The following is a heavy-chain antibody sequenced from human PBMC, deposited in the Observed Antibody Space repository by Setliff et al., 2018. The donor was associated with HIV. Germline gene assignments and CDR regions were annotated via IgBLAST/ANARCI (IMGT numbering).Heavy chain of an antibody. V-gene: IGHV1-3*04. D-gene: IGHD2-2*01. CDR1: GYTFTTYA. CDR3: ARDRCNSVACYLYNWFDP. Sequence: GASVKVSCKASGYTFTTYAMMWVRQAPGQSPEWMGWINTGNGNTKYSQKFQGRVTISRDTSANTAYVELYSLTSEDTAVYFCARDRCNSVACYLYNWFDPWGQGTLVTVSS. CDR2: INTGNGNT. J-gene: IGHJ5*02.